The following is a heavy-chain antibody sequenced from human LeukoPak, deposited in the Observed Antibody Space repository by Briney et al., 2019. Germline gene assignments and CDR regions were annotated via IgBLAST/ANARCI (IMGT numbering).Heavy chain of an antibody. V-gene: IGHV3-33*01. J-gene: IGHJ5*02. CDR2: IWYDGSNK. CDR3: AREGIVVVPAAIRYWFDP. CDR1: GFTFSSYG. D-gene: IGHD2-2*02. Sequence: PGGSLRLSFAASGFTFSSYGLHWVRQAPGKGLEWVAVIWYDGSNKYYADSVKGRFTISRDNSKHTLYLQMNSLRAEDTAVYYCAREGIVVVPAAIRYWFDPWGQGTLVTVSS.